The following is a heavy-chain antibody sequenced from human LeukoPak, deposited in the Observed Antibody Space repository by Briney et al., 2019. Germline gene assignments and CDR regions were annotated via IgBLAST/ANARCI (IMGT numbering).Heavy chain of an antibody. J-gene: IGHJ5*02. CDR2: ISGRCGST. D-gene: IGHD2-2*01. Sequence: PGGSLRDSCAASGFTFSSYAMSWVRQAPGKGLEWDSAISGRCGSTYYADSVKGRFTISRDNSKNTLYLQMNSLRAEDTAVYYCAKDPYCSSTSCFSYNWFAPWGQGPRHTLSS. V-gene: IGHV3-23*01. CDR3: AKDPYCSSTSCFSYNWFAP. CDR1: GFTFSSYA.